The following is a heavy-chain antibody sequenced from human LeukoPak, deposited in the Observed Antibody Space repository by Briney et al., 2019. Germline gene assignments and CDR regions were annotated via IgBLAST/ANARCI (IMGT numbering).Heavy chain of an antibody. CDR3: AREVGERNDFWSGYGYYYYYMDV. V-gene: IGHV4-30-2*01. Sequence: PSQTLSLTCAVSGGSISSGGYSWSWIRQPPGKGLEWIGYIYHSGSTYYNPSLKSRVTISVDRSKNQFSLKLSSVTAADMAVYYCAREVGERNDFWSGYGYYYYYMDVWGKGTTVTVSS. CDR1: GGSISSGGYS. J-gene: IGHJ6*03. CDR2: IYHSGST. D-gene: IGHD3-3*01.